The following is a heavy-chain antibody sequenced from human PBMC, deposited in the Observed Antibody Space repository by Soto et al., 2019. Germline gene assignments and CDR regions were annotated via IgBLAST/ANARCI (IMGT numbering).Heavy chain of an antibody. CDR3: ARGGYNGAVTIYYYGMDV. CDR1: GFSFSSYG. V-gene: IGHV3-33*01. Sequence: PGGSLRLSCAASGFSFSSYGMHWVRQSPGKGLEWVAVIWYDGSNKYYADSVKGRFTISRDNSKNTLYLQMNSLRAEDTAVYYCARGGYNGAVTIYYYGMDVWGQGTTVTVSS. D-gene: IGHD5-12*01. CDR2: IWYDGSNK. J-gene: IGHJ6*02.